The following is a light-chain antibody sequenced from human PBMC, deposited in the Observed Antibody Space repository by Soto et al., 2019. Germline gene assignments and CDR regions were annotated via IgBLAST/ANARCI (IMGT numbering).Light chain of an antibody. CDR1: QSVSANF. V-gene: IGKV3-20*01. CDR3: QQYGSSPYT. J-gene: IGKJ2*01. CDR2: AAS. Sequence: EIVLTQSPGTLSLSPGERATLSCRASQSVSANFVAWYQQKPGQPPRLFIFAASGRAAGIPDRFSGSGSGTVFTLTISILEPEDFAVYYCQQYGSSPYTFTQGTKLEI.